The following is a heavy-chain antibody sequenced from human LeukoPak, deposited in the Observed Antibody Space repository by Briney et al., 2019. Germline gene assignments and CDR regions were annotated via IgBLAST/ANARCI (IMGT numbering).Heavy chain of an antibody. CDR1: GFTFSSYC. J-gene: IGHJ5*02. D-gene: IGHD2-2*01. CDR3: ARDDCSSISCYHNWFDP. Sequence: GGSLRLSCAASGFTFSSYCMSWVRQAPGKGLEWVANIKQDVSEKYYVDSVKGRFTISRDNAKNSLYMQMNSLRAEDTAVYYCARDDCSSISCYHNWFDPWGQGTLVTVSS. V-gene: IGHV3-7*01. CDR2: IKQDVSEK.